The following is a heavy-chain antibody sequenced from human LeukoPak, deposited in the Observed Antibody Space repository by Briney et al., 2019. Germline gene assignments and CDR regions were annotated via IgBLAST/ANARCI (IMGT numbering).Heavy chain of an antibody. V-gene: IGHV3-15*07. D-gene: IGHD2-15*01. CDR1: GLTLSNVW. CDR3: AHGSAQYYEY. J-gene: IGHJ1*01. Sequence: PGGSLRLSCAVSGLTLSNVWMNWVRQAPGKGLEWVGRIRSQTAGGTTDFAAPVKGRFSISRDDSKNSLYLQMNSLTSEDTAVYYCAHGSAQYYEYWGQGTLVTASS. CDR2: IRSQTAGGTT.